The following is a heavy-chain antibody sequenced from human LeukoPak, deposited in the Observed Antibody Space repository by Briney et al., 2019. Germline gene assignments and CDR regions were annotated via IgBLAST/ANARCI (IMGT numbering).Heavy chain of an antibody. V-gene: IGHV3-11*01. D-gene: IGHD2-2*01. CDR3: ARGHISSWFGAFDI. J-gene: IGHJ3*02. CDR1: GFTFSDYY. CDR2: ISSSGSTI. Sequence: AGGSLRLSCAASGFTFSDYYMSWIRQAPGKGLEWVSYISSSGSTIYYADSVKGRLTISRDNAKNSLYLQMNSLRAEDTAVYYCARGHISSWFGAFDIWGQGTMVTVSS.